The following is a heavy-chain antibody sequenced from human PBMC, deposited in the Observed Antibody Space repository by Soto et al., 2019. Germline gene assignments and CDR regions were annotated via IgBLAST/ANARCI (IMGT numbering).Heavy chain of an antibody. Sequence: SETLSLTCTVSGGSISSYYWSWIRQPPGKGLEWIGYIYYSGSTNYNPSLKSRVTISVDTSKNQFSLKLSSATAADTAVYYCARRVPAAFSSVKYNWFDPWGQGTLVTVSS. J-gene: IGHJ5*02. CDR2: IYYSGST. CDR1: GGSISSYY. CDR3: ARRVPAAFSSVKYNWFDP. D-gene: IGHD2-2*01. V-gene: IGHV4-59*01.